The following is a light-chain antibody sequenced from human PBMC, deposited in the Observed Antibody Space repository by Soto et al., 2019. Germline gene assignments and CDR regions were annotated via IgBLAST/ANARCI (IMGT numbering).Light chain of an antibody. CDR3: QHFGSSPRYT. Sequence: EIVLTQSPGTLSLSPGERATLSCRASKTVSTNSLAWYQQKNGQAPRLLIHGASARATGTPDRFSGSGSGTDFTLTISRLEPEDFAVHYCQHFGSSPRYTFAQGTKLEIK. CDR2: GAS. J-gene: IGKJ2*01. V-gene: IGKV3-20*01. CDR1: KTVSTNS.